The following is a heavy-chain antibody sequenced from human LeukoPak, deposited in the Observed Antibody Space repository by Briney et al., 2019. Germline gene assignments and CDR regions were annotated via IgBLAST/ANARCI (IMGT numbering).Heavy chain of an antibody. V-gene: IGHV4-59*08. CDR3: ARLLRAGGRKGGSFDI. CDR2: FYNSGDF. J-gene: IGHJ3*02. D-gene: IGHD2-15*01. CDR1: GGSISGHH. Sequence: TSETLSLTCTVSGGSISGHHWTWIRQPPGTGLEWIGYFYNSGDFNYNPSLKSRVTIWMDTSNNQFSLRMSSVTAADTAMYYCARLLRAGGRKGGSFDIWGQGTLVTVSS.